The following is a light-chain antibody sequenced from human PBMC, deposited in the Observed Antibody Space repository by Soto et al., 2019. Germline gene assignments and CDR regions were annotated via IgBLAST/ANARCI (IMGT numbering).Light chain of an antibody. CDR2: GAS. CDR1: ESVSSD. J-gene: IGKJ1*01. Sequence: EILMTQSPATLSVSPGERATLSCRASESVSSDLAWYQQKPGQAPSLLIIGASTRATGIPARFRGSGSGTEFTLTISSLQSEDFAVYYCQQYNNWPRTFGQGTKVDIK. CDR3: QQYNNWPRT. V-gene: IGKV3-15*01.